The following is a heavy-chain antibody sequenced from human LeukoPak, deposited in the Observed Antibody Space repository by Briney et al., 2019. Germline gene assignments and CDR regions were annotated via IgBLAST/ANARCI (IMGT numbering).Heavy chain of an antibody. CDR1: GFSFRNYA. Sequence: GGSLRLSCAASGFSFRNYAMSWVRQAPGKGLEWVSSISGGGSSAYYADSVKGRFTISRDNSKNTLYLQMNSLRAEDTAVYYCAKDLQNYGDPSPFDYWGQGTLVTVSS. J-gene: IGHJ4*02. CDR2: ISGGGSSA. CDR3: AKDLQNYGDPSPFDY. V-gene: IGHV3-23*01. D-gene: IGHD4-17*01.